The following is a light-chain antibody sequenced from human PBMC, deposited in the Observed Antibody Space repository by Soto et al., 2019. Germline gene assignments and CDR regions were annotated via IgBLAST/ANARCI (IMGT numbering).Light chain of an antibody. CDR2: KNN. J-gene: IGLJ2*01. CDR3: AAWDDSLNSPYVV. CDR1: SSNIGSNY. V-gene: IGLV1-47*01. Sequence: QSVLTQPPSASRTPGQRVTSSCSGSSSNIGSNYVSWYHQLPGTAPKLLIYKNNQRPSGVPYRFSGSKSGSSASLAISGLRSEDEADYYCAAWDDSLNSPYVVFGGGTKRTVL.